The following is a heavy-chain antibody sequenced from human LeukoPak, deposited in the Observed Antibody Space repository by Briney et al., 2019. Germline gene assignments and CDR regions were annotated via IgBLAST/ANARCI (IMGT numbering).Heavy chain of an antibody. CDR1: GYTFTTYA. V-gene: IGHV7-4-1*02. Sequence: ASVKVSCKTSGYTFTTYAVNWVRQAPGQGLEWMGWVNTYSGNPTYAQGFTGRFVFSLDTSVSTAYLQISSLKAEDTAIYYCAISRIAVTGTPLGYWGQGTRVTASS. CDR3: AISRIAVTGTPLGY. J-gene: IGHJ4*02. D-gene: IGHD6-19*01. CDR2: VNTYSGNP.